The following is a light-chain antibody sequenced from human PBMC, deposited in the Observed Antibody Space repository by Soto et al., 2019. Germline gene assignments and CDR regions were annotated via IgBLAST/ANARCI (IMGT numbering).Light chain of an antibody. J-gene: IGLJ1*01. CDR2: EVT. CDR1: GSDVGGYDY. CDR3: SSYTSSSTYV. V-gene: IGLV2-14*01. Sequence: QSVLTQPASVSWSPGQSITISCTGTGSDVGGYDYVSWYQHHPGKAPKVMIYEVTNRPSGVSNRFSGSKSGNTASLTISGLLAEDEADYYCSSYTSSSTYVFGTGTKATV.